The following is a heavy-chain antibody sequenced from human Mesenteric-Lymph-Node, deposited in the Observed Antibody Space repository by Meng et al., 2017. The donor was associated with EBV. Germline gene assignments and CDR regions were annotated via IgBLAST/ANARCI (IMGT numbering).Heavy chain of an antibody. J-gene: IGHJ4*02. CDR1: GGSIGRTSYY. CDR2: INWRGTT. CDR3: ARQINSGSFESATFDY. Sequence: LHLQESGPGLAGPSATLSLTCAVSGGSIGRTSYYWGWIRQSPGKGLEWIGGINWRGTTYYNPSLKSRITISLDMSKNQFSLRLTSLTATDTALYYCARQINSGSFESATFDYWGQGALVTVSS. V-gene: IGHV4-39*01. D-gene: IGHD6-19*01.